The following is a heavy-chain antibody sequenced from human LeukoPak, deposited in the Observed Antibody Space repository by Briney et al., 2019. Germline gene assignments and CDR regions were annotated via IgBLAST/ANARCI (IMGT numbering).Heavy chain of an antibody. CDR2: IYSGGST. J-gene: IGHJ5*02. CDR1: GFPFSSYW. Sequence: GSLRLSCVASGFPFSSYWMSWVRPAPGKGLEWVSVIYSGGSTYYADSVKGRFTISRDNSKNTLYLQMNSLRAEDTAVYYCLYSSGWYDLWGQGTLVTVSS. CDR3: LYSSGWYDL. D-gene: IGHD6-19*01. V-gene: IGHV3-53*01.